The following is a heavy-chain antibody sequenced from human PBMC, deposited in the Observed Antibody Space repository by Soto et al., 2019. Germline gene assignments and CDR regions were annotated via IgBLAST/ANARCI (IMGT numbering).Heavy chain of an antibody. CDR2: TSYSSKWYR. CDR3: PRGRHSYYTIDS. V-gene: IGHV6-1*01. J-gene: IGHJ6*02. Sequence: SQTLSLTCVISGHSVSRDGAAWNWIRQSPSRGLEWLGRTSYSSKWYREYAFSMESRVTIDADTSKNQFSLQLNSVAPEDTAGYYCPRGRHSYYTIDSWGQGTRGTASS. CDR1: GHSVSRDGAA.